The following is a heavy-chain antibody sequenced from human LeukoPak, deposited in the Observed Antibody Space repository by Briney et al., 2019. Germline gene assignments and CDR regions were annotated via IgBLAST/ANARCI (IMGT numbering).Heavy chain of an antibody. J-gene: IGHJ4*02. CDR2: IRSSSSTI. CDR3: ARDRSSGWYYGFDY. V-gene: IGHV3-48*04. CDR1: GFTFSSYS. D-gene: IGHD6-19*01. Sequence: GGSLRLSCAASGFTFSSYSMNWVRQTPGKGLEWVSYIRSSSSTIYYADSVKGRFTISRDNAKNSLYLQMNSLRAEDTAVYYCARDRSSGWYYGFDYWGQGTLVTVSS.